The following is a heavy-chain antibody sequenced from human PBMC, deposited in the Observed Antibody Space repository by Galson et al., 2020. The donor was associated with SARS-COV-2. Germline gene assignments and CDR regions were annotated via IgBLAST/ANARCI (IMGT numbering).Heavy chain of an antibody. V-gene: IGHV4-59*02. CDR3: ARDYDSSGYYFAY. CDR1: GGSVSSYL. J-gene: IGHJ4*02. CDR2: IYHSGST. Sequence: SETLSLTCTVSGGSVSSYLWSWIRQPPGKGLEWIGYIYHSGSTNYNPSLKSRVTISVDTSKNQFSLKLSSVTAADTALYYCARDYDSSGYYFAYWGQGTLVTVSS. D-gene: IGHD3-22*01.